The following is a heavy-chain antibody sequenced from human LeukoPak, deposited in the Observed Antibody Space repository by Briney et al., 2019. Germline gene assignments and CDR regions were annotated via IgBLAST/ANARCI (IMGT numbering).Heavy chain of an antibody. CDR1: GITFSAYT. CDR2: ISGSRSYI. CDR3: ASDRSLIASLYYDN. D-gene: IGHD3-22*01. V-gene: IGHV3-21*01. J-gene: IGHJ4*02. Sequence: PGGSLRLSCAASGITFSAYTMNWVRQAPGKGLEWVSSISGSRSYIFYADSVKGRFTISRDNAKNSLYLQMNSLRAEDTAVYYCASDRSLIASLYYDNWGQGTLVTVSS.